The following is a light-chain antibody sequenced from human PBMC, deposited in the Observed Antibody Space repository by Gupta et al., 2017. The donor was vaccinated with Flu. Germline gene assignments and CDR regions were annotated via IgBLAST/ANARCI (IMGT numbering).Light chain of an antibody. J-gene: IGKJ2*01. V-gene: IGKV3-15*01. CDR1: QSVSSN. CDR2: GAS. Sequence: EIVMTPSPATLSVSPGDRATLSCRASQSVSSNLAWYQQKPGQAPRLLIYGASTRATGIPARFSGSGSGTEFTLTISSLQSEDFAVYYCQQYNNWPLYTFGQGTKLEIK. CDR3: QQYNNWPLYT.